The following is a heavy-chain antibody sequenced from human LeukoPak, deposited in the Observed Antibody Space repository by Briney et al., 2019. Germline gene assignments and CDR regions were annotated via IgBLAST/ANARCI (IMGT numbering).Heavy chain of an antibody. CDR3: ARRYYYDSSGYHAAFDI. Sequence: PSETLSLTCTVSGASFSTYYWSWIRQPPGKGLEWIGYIYYSGSTNYNPSLKSRVTMSVDTAKNQFSLKLSSVTAADTVVYYCARRYYYDSSGYHAAFDIWGQGTMVTVSS. CDR2: IYYSGST. J-gene: IGHJ3*02. CDR1: GASFSTYY. D-gene: IGHD3-22*01. V-gene: IGHV4-59*08.